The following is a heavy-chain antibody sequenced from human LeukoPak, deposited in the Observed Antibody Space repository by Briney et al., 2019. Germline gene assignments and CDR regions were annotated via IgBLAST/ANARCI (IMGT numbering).Heavy chain of an antibody. Sequence: PSETLSLTCTVSGGSISSSSYYWGWIRQPPGKGLEWIGSIYYSGSTYYNPSLKSRVTISVDTSKNQFSLKLSSVTAADTAVYYCARDRLRYFDWLYNHDAFDIWGQGTMVTVSS. D-gene: IGHD3-9*01. V-gene: IGHV4-39*07. CDR2: IYYSGST. CDR3: ARDRLRYFDWLYNHDAFDI. CDR1: GGSISSSSYY. J-gene: IGHJ3*02.